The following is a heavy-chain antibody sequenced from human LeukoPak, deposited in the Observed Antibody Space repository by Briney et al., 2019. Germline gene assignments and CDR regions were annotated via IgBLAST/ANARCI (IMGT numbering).Heavy chain of an antibody. J-gene: IGHJ4*02. CDR1: GFTFSSYG. CDR2: ISYDGSNK. V-gene: IGHV3-30*18. D-gene: IGHD3-22*01. Sequence: GRSLRLSCAASGFTFSSYGMHWVRQAPGEGLEWVAVISYDGSNKYYADSVKGRFTISRDNSKNTLYLQMNSLRAEDTAVYYCAKGRTEGVITTPIDYWGQGTLVTVSS. CDR3: AKGRTEGVITTPIDY.